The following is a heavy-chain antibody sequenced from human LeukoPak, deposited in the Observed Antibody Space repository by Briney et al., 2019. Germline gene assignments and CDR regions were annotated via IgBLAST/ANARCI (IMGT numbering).Heavy chain of an antibody. D-gene: IGHD6-19*01. CDR1: GYTFSTYA. J-gene: IGHJ6*02. CDR3: ARDGKHIAVPGVRYPMDV. V-gene: IGHV1-3*01. CDR2: LNAANGNS. Sequence: ASVKVSCKASGYTFSTYAIHWVRQAPGQRLEWMGRLNAANGNSQYSQKFQDRVTITSDSSANTAYMEFSSLRSEDSAVYYCARDGKHIAVPGVRYPMDVWGQGTTVTVS.